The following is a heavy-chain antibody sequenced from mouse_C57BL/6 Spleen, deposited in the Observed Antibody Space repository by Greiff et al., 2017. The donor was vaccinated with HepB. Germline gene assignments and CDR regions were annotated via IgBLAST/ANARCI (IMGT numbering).Heavy chain of an antibody. CDR2: INPNNGGT. CDR3: ARLLRYQATAMDY. V-gene: IGHV1-22*01. CDR1: GYTFTDYN. D-gene: IGHD1-1*01. J-gene: IGHJ4*01. Sequence: EVQLVESGPELVKPGASVKMSCKASGYTFTDYNMHWVKQSHGKSLEWIGYINPNNGGTSYNQKFKGKATLTVNKSSSTAYMELRSLTSEDSAVYYCARLLRYQATAMDYWGQGTSVTVSS.